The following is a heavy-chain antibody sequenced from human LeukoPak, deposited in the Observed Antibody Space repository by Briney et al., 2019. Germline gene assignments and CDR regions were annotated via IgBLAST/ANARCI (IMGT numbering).Heavy chain of an antibody. Sequence: SETLSLTCTVSGSSISSYYWSWIRQPAGKGLEWIGRIYTSGSTNYNPSLKSRVTMSVDTSKNQFSPKLSSVTAADTAVYYCARDLHCSSTSCYNWFDPWGQGTLVTVSS. V-gene: IGHV4-4*07. D-gene: IGHD2-2*01. CDR3: ARDLHCSSTSCYNWFDP. CDR2: IYTSGST. J-gene: IGHJ5*02. CDR1: GSSISSYY.